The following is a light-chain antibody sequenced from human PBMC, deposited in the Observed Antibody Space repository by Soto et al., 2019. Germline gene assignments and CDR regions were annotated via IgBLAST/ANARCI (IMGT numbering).Light chain of an antibody. CDR3: QHYGSK. CDR1: QSVTSTY. V-gene: IGKV3-20*01. CDR2: GAS. J-gene: IGKJ1*01. Sequence: VLTQSPGTLSLSPGERATLSCRASQSVTSTYLAWYQQKPGQAPRLLIYGASSRATGVPDRFSGSGSGTDFTLTISRLETEDFAVYFCQHYGSKFGKGTK.